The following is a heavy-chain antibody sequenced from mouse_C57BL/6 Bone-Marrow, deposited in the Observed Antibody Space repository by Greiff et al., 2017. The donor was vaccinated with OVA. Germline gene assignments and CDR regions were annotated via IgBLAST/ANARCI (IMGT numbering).Heavy chain of an antibody. D-gene: IGHD1-1*01. Sequence: QVQLQQPGAELVMPGASVKLSCTASGFTFNSYWMHWVKQRPGQGLEWIGEIDPADSYTNYTPKFKGKSTMTADKSSSTAYLQLSSLTSEDTAVYYYARDGSSYYYAMDYWGQGTAVTVSS. J-gene: IGHJ4*01. CDR2: IDPADSYT. CDR3: ARDGSSYYYAMDY. V-gene: IGHV1-69*01. CDR1: GFTFNSYW.